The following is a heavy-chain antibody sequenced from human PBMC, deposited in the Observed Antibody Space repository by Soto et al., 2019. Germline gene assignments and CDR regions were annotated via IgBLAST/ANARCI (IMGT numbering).Heavy chain of an antibody. Sequence: ASVKVSCKASGYTFTSYGISWVRQAPGQGLEWMGWISAYNGNTNYAQKLQGRVAMTTDTSTSTAYMELRSLRSDDTAVYYCAGLSTRNNLFDPWGQGTLVTVSS. V-gene: IGHV1-18*01. D-gene: IGHD3-16*01. CDR1: GYTFTSYG. J-gene: IGHJ5*02. CDR3: AGLSTRNNLFDP. CDR2: ISAYNGNT.